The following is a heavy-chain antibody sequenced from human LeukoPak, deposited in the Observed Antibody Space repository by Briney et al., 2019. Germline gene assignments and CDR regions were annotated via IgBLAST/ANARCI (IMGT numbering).Heavy chain of an antibody. V-gene: IGHV3-21*01. J-gene: IGHJ4*02. CDR2: ISSSSSYI. CDR1: GFTFSSYS. D-gene: IGHD3-9*01. Sequence: TGGSLRLSCAASGFTFSSYSMNWVRQAPGKGLEWVSSISSSSSYIYYADSVKGRFTISRDNAKNSLYLQMNSLRAEDTAVYYCARDSDATLGILTGHSNAYVDYWGQGTLVAVSS. CDR3: ARDSDATLGILTGHSNAYVDY.